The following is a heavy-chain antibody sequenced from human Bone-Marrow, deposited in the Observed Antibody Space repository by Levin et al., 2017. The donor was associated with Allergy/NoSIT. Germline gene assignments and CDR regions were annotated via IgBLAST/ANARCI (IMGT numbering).Heavy chain of an antibody. D-gene: IGHD6-19*01. CDR2: ISAYNGNT. CDR1: GYTFTSYG. Sequence: ASVKVSCKASGYTFTSYGISWVRQAPGQGLEWMGWISAYNGNTNYAQKLQGRVTMTTDTSTSTAYMELRSLRSDDTAVYYCARDLPKRDSSGWYWYFDLWGRGTLVTVSS. J-gene: IGHJ2*01. V-gene: IGHV1-18*01. CDR3: ARDLPKRDSSGWYWYFDL.